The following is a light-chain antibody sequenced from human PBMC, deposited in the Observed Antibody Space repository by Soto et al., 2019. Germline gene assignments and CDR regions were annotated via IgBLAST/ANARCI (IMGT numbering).Light chain of an antibody. J-gene: IGKJ1*01. CDR2: GAS. CDR1: QTVTSN. CDR3: QQFDKEPSR. V-gene: IGKV3-15*01. Sequence: MTQSTATLSVSPGERATLSCRASQTVTSNLAWYQQKPGRAPRLLIFGASTRATGIPDRFSGSGSGTEFTLTISSLQSEDFASYDCQQFDKEPSRVGQGTKVDI.